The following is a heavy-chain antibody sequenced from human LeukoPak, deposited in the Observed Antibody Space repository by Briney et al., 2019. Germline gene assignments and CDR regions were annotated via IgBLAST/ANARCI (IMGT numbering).Heavy chain of an antibody. D-gene: IGHD1-26*01. CDR2: IYTTGST. CDR1: GGSISSYY. J-gene: IGHJ4*02. Sequence: SETLSLTCTVSGGSISSYYWSWIRQPAGKGLEWIGRIYTTGSTNYNPSLKSRITMSVDTSKNQFSLKLSSVTAADTAVYYCARSGSYSGPYVYWGQGTVVTVSS. V-gene: IGHV4-4*07. CDR3: ARSGSYSGPYVY.